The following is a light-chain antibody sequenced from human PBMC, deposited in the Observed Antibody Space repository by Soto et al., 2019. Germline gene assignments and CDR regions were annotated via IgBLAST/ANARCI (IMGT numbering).Light chain of an antibody. V-gene: IGKV3-15*01. CDR3: QQYNNWPPIT. Sequence: EIVLTQSPGTLSLSPGERATLSCRASQSVSSSNLAWYQQKPGQAPRLLIYGASTRATGIPARFSGSGSGTEFTLTISSLQSVDFAVYYCQQYNNWPPITFGQGTRLEI. CDR2: GAS. J-gene: IGKJ5*01. CDR1: QSVSSSN.